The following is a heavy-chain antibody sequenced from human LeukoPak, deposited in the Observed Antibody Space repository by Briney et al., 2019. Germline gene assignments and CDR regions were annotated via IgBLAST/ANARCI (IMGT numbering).Heavy chain of an antibody. CDR2: ISGGGGRT. D-gene: IGHD3-3*01. Sequence: GGSLRLSCAASGFTFSSYAMSWVRQAPGKGLEWVSAISGGGGRTDYADSVKGRFTISRDNSKNTLYLQMNSLGDEDTAVYYCAKEYYDFWSGLFWDVWGQGTTVTVSS. V-gene: IGHV3-23*01. CDR1: GFTFSSYA. CDR3: AKEYYDFWSGLFWDV. J-gene: IGHJ6*02.